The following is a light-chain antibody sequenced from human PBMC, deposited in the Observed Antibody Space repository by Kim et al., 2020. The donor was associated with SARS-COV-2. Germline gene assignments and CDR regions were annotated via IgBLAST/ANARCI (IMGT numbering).Light chain of an antibody. CDR3: QQYGRSPRT. V-gene: IGKV3-20*01. J-gene: IGKJ1*01. Sequence: EIVLTQSPGTLSLSPGERAILSCRASQSVKNNYLAWYQQKPGQAPRLLIYGASSRATGIPDRVSGSASGTDFTLTISRLEPEDFAVYYCQQYGRSPRTFGQGTKVDMK. CDR1: QSVKNNY. CDR2: GAS.